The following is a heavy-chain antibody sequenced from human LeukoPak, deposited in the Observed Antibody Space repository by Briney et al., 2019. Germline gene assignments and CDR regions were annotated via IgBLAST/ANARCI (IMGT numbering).Heavy chain of an antibody. J-gene: IGHJ4*02. Sequence: GGSLRLSCAASGFTFSSYAMSWVRQAPGKGLEWVANIKQDGSEKYYVDSVKGRFTISRDNAKNSLYLQMNRLRAEDTAVYYCARGPPSFSSGYYSPFDYWGQGTLVTVSS. CDR1: GFTFSSYA. CDR3: ARGPPSFSSGYYSPFDY. D-gene: IGHD3-22*01. V-gene: IGHV3-7*01. CDR2: IKQDGSEK.